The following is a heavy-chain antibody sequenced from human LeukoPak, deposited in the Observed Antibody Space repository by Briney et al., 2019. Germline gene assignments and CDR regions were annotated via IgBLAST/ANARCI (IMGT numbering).Heavy chain of an antibody. CDR1: GFTFSSYW. CDR2: IRSKAYGATT. Sequence: GGSLRLSCAASGFTFSSYWMSWVRQAPGKVLEWVGFIRSKAYGATTEYAASVKGRFTISRDDSKNIAYLQMNGLKTEDTAVYYCTRVGPSGGLWGFLDYWGQGTLVTVSS. V-gene: IGHV3-49*04. J-gene: IGHJ4*02. D-gene: IGHD6-19*01. CDR3: TRVGPSGGLWGFLDY.